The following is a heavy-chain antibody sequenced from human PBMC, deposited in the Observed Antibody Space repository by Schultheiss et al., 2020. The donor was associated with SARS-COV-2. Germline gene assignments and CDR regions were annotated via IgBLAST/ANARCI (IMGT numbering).Heavy chain of an antibody. CDR2: ISYDGSKK. V-gene: IGHV3-30*01. Sequence: GGSLRLSCAASGFTFSSYAMHWVRQAPGKGLEWVAVISYDGSKKYYADSVKGRFTISRDNSKNTLYLQMNSLRAEDTAVYYCAKPSSIHEWEDAFDIWGQGTMVTVSS. J-gene: IGHJ3*02. CDR3: AKPSSIHEWEDAFDI. CDR1: GFTFSSYA. D-gene: IGHD1-26*01.